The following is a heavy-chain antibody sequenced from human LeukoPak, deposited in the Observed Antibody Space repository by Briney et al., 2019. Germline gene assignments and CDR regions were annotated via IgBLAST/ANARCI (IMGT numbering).Heavy chain of an antibody. CDR2: ISGGAGGT. J-gene: IGHJ6*02. CDR1: GFTFSSYS. V-gene: IGHV3-23*01. CDR3: ARDQAQRGKSIYGMDV. Sequence: PGGSLRLSCAASGFTFSSYSMNWVRQAPGKGLEWVSAISGGAGGTYYADSVKGRFTISRDNSKNTLYLQLNSLRAEDTAVYYCARDQAQRGKSIYGMDVWGQGTTVTVSS. D-gene: IGHD3-16*01.